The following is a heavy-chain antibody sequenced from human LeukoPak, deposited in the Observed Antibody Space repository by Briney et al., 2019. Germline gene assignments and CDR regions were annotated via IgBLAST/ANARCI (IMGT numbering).Heavy chain of an antibody. CDR3: ARVFGRGRYDSSGEFYYFDY. CDR2: MNPNSGNT. J-gene: IGHJ4*02. CDR1: AYTFTSYD. D-gene: IGHD3-22*01. Sequence: ASVKVSCKASAYTFTSYDINWVRQAPGQGLEWMGWMNPNSGNTNYAQKFQGRVTMTRNTSTSTAYMELRSLRSEDTAVYYCARVFGRGRYDSSGEFYYFDYWGQGTLVTVSS. V-gene: IGHV1-8*01.